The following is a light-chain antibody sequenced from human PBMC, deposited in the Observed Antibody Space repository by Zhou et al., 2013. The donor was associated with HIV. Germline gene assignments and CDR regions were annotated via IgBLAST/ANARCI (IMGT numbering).Light chain of an antibody. CDR3: QQFNSYPKGVT. Sequence: DIQLTQSPSSLSASVGDRVTITCRVSQGISSYLNWYRQKPGKVPKLLIYSASNLQSGVPSRFSGSGSGTDFTLTISSLQPEDFAIYYCQQFNSYPKGVTFGPGTKVNIK. CDR1: QGISSY. CDR2: SAS. J-gene: IGKJ3*01. V-gene: IGKV1-27*01.